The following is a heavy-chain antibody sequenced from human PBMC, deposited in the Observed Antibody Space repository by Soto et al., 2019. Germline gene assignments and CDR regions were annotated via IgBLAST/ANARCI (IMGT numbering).Heavy chain of an antibody. D-gene: IGHD6-25*01. CDR1: GGSINSPSHY. Sequence: SETLSLTCTISGGSINSPSHYCGWVRQPPGKGLEWIGSIFFTVRTYYTPSLKSRVTISADTPKNQFSLTLSSVTAADTAVYFCAGQTFTIAAASFGRSNWLDHWAPGTMVTVSS. CDR3: AGQTFTIAAASFGRSNWLDH. J-gene: IGHJ5*02. CDR2: IFFTVRT. V-gene: IGHV4-39*01.